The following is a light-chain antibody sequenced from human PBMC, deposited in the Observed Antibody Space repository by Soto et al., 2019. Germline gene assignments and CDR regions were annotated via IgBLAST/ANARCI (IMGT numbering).Light chain of an antibody. V-gene: IGKV1-5*03. CDR2: KAS. CDR1: QTISSW. CDR3: QHYNSYSEA. J-gene: IGKJ1*01. Sequence: DIQMTPSPTPLSGSVGDRVTITCRASQTISSWLAWYQQKPGKAPKLLIYKASTLKSGVPSRFSGSGSETEFTLTISSLQPDDFATYYCQHYNSYSEAFGQGTKVDIK.